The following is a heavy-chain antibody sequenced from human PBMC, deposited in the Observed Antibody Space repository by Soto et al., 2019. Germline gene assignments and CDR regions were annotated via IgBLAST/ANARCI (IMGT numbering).Heavy chain of an antibody. D-gene: IGHD3-16*01. J-gene: IGHJ6*02. Sequence: PGGSLRLSCAASGFTFNSDWMHWVRQAPGKGLVWVSRLNSDGSSKYYGDSMKGRFTISRDNAENTVYLQMNSLRDEDTAVYFCARGLKNYYAMDVWGQGTTVTVSS. CDR3: ARGLKNYYAMDV. CDR2: LNSDGSSK. V-gene: IGHV3-74*01. CDR1: GFTFNSDW.